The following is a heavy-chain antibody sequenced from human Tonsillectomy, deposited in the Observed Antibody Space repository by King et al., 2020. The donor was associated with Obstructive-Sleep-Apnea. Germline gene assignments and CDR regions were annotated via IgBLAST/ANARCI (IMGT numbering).Heavy chain of an antibody. D-gene: IGHD3-22*01. CDR1: GGSFSGYY. V-gene: IGHV4-34*01. CDR2: INHGGGT. CDR3: ASLPTGYYHDSSGYK. J-gene: IGHJ4*02. Sequence: VKLQQWGAGLLKPSETLSLTCAVYGGSFSGYYWSWIRQPPGKGLEWIGEINHGGGTKYNPSLKSRVTISVDTSKNQFSLKLSSVTAADTAVYYCASLPTGYYHDSSGYKWGQGTLVTVSS.